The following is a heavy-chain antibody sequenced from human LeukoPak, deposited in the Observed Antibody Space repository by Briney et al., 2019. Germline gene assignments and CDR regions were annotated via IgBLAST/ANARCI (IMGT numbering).Heavy chain of an antibody. CDR2: IYYGGST. CDR3: ARGVTPRDWFDP. D-gene: IGHD4-23*01. CDR1: GGSISSYY. J-gene: IGHJ5*02. V-gene: IGHV4-59*01. Sequence: SETLSLTCTVSGGSISSYYWSWIRQPPGKGLEWIEYIYYGGSTNYNPSLKSRVTISVDTSKNQFSLKLSSVTAADTAVYYCARGVTPRDWFDPWGQGTLVTVSS.